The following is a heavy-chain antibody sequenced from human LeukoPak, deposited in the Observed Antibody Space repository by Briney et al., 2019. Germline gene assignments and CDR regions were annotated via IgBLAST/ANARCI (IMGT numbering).Heavy chain of an antibody. V-gene: IGHV3-23*01. CDR2: ISGSGGST. D-gene: IGHD3-22*01. Sequence: GGSLRLSCAASGFTFSSYAMSWVRQAPGKGLEWVSAISGSGGSTYYADSVKGRFTISRDNSKNTLYLQMNSLRAEDTAVYYCAGGKKVAVTSFDYWGQGTLVTVSS. CDR1: GFTFSSYA. J-gene: IGHJ4*02. CDR3: AGGKKVAVTSFDY.